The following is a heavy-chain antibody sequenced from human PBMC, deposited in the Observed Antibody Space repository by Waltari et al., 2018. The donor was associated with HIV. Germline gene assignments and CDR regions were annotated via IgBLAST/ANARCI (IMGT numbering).Heavy chain of an antibody. CDR3: ARDPRSSGYYGMDV. J-gene: IGHJ6*02. D-gene: IGHD1-26*01. CDR2: IYSGGSR. V-gene: IGHV3-53*01. Sequence: EVQLVASGGGSIEPGGSLIVSCAAYGYTISSNYMSWVRQAPGKGLEWVSVIYSGGSRYYADSVKGRFIISRDNSKNTVSLHMNSLRAEDTAVYYCARDPRSSGYYGMDVWGQGIKVTVSS. CDR1: GYTISSNY.